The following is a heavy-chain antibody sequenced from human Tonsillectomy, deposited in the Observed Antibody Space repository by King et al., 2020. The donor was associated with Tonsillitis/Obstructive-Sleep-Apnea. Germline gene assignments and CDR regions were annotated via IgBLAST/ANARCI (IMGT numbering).Heavy chain of an antibody. Sequence: VQLQQWGAGLLKPSETLSLTCAVYGGSFSGYYWSWIRQPPGKVLEWIGEINHSGSTNYNPSLKSRVTISVDTSKNKFSLKLGSVTAADTAVYYCARGDFVVVVAASNYYYYMDVWGKGTTVTVSS. V-gene: IGHV4-34*01. CDR1: GGSFSGYY. D-gene: IGHD2-15*01. CDR3: ARGDFVVVVAASNYYYYMDV. CDR2: INHSGST. J-gene: IGHJ6*03.